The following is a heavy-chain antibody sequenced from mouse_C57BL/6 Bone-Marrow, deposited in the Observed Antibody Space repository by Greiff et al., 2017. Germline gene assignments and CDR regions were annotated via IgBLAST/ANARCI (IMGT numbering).Heavy chain of an antibody. Sequence: VQLQQSGAELVKPGASVKISCKASGYAFSSYWMNWVKQRPGKGLEWIGQIYPGDGDTNYNGKFKGKATLTADKSSSTAYMQLSSLTSEDSAVYFCARGSVRSYWYFDVWGTGTTVTVSS. V-gene: IGHV1-80*01. J-gene: IGHJ1*03. D-gene: IGHD1-1*01. CDR3: ARGSVRSYWYFDV. CDR1: GYAFSSYW. CDR2: IYPGDGDT.